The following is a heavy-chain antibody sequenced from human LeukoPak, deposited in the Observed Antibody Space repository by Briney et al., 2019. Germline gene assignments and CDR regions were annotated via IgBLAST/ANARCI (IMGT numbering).Heavy chain of an antibody. CDR3: ARTSYYYDSSGYYYPYYFDY. CDR1: GGSISSSNW. V-gene: IGHV4-4*02. J-gene: IGHJ4*02. D-gene: IGHD3-22*01. Sequence: SGTLSLTCTVSGGSISSSNWWSWVRQPPGKGLEWIGEIYHSGRTNYNPSLKSRVTISVDKSKNQFSLKLSSVTAADTAVYYCARTSYYYDSSGYYYPYYFDYWGQGTLVTVSS. CDR2: IYHSGRT.